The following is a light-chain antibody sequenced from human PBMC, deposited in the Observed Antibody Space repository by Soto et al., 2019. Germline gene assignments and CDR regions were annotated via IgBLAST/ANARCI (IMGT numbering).Light chain of an antibody. Sequence: SQFTQSPSSLAASVGDKVTMTCRSSQDIAIYLAWYQQKPGEAPKLLIYAESTLYGGVPSMFSGRGSGKDFAITINSMQAEDFETSHCNKLSIYKSNFGGGTNAAIK. J-gene: IGKJ4*01. CDR3: NKLSIYKSN. CDR1: QDIAIY. CDR2: AES. V-gene: IGKV1-9*01.